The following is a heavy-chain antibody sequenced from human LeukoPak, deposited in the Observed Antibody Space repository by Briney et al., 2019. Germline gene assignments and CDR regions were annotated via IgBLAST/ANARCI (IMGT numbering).Heavy chain of an antibody. D-gene: IGHD2-15*01. Sequence: SETLSLTSTVSGGSISGFSWSWIRQPAGKGLEWIGRFYSSKNTNYSPSLKRRVTMPVDTSAKQFSLKLTSVTAADTAIYYCAGESCSGDTCQRGFDPWGQGTLVTVSS. J-gene: IGHJ5*02. V-gene: IGHV4-4*07. CDR3: AGESCSGDTCQRGFDP. CDR2: FYSSKNT. CDR1: GGSISGFS.